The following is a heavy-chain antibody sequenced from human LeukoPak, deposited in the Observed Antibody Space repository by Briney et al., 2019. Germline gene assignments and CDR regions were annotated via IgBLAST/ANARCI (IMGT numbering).Heavy chain of an antibody. D-gene: IGHD3-22*01. CDR3: ARLTYYYDSSGYTEDY. Sequence: GGSLRLSCAASGFTVSSNYMSWVRQVPGKGLEWVSVIYSGGSTYYADSVKGRFTISRDNSKNTLYLQMNSLRAEDTAVYYCARLTYYYDSSGYTEDYWGQGTLVTVSS. CDR1: GFTVSSNY. CDR2: IYSGGST. V-gene: IGHV3-66*04. J-gene: IGHJ4*02.